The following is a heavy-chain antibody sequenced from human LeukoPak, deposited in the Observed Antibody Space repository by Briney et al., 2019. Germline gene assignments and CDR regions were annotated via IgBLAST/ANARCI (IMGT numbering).Heavy chain of an antibody. V-gene: IGHV4-59*08. D-gene: IGHD3-10*01. J-gene: IGHJ5*02. CDR1: GGSISSYY. CDR3: ARLRGGYYGSGSPNWFDP. Sequence: PSETLSLTCTVSGGSISSYYWSWIRQPPGKGLEWIGYIYYSGSTNYNPSLKSRVTISVDTSKNQCSLKLSSVTAADTAVYYCARLRGGYYGSGSPNWFDPWGQGTLVTVSS. CDR2: IYYSGST.